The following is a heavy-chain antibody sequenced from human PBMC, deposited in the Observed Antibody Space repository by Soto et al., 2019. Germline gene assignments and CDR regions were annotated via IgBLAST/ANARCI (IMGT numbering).Heavy chain of an antibody. CDR1: GGTFSSYT. V-gene: IGHV1-69*02. D-gene: IGHD2-2*02. J-gene: IGHJ4*02. Sequence: QVQLVQSGAEVKKPGSSVKVSCKASGGTFSSYTISWVRQAPGQGLEWMGRIIPILGIANYAQKFQGRVTITADKATSKAYMELSSMRSEDTAVYYCAMEYCSSTSCYRDYWGQGTLVTVSS. CDR3: AMEYCSSTSCYRDY. CDR2: IIPILGIA.